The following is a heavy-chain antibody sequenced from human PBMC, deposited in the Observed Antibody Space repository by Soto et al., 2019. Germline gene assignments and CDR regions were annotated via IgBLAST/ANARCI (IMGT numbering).Heavy chain of an antibody. CDR3: ARSIVVVTALDY. CDR2: INAGNGNT. J-gene: IGHJ4*02. V-gene: IGHV1-3*01. D-gene: IGHD2-21*02. Sequence: TFRSYTTSCVLQAPGQRLEWMGWINAGNGNTKYSQKFQGRVTITRDTSASTAYMELSSLRSEDTAVYYCARSIVVVTALDYWGQGTLVTVSS. CDR1: TFRSYT.